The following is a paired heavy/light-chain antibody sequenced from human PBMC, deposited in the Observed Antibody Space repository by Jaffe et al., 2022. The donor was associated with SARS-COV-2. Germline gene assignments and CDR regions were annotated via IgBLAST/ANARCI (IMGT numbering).Light chain of an antibody. CDR3: QQYAISPYT. V-gene: IGKV3-20*01. CDR1: LSVSSIVGSNC. Sequence: EIVLTQSPGTLSLSPGERATLSCRASLSVSSIVGSNCLAWYQQIPGQAPRLLIYGASSRATGIPDRFSGSGSGTDFTLTISRLEPEDFAVYYCQQYAISPYTFGQGTKLEIK. CDR2: GAS. J-gene: IGKJ2*01.
Heavy chain of an antibody. J-gene: IGHJ6*03. Sequence: EVQLVESGGGLVQPGGSLRLSCAASGFSFSDNAMSWVRQTPGKGLEWVASVSGSGTNTYYADSVKDRFTISRDNSKNTLYLQMNSLRAEDTAVYYCGHGDFVVRGLIKWYHYYMDVWGKGTTVTVSS. CDR3: GHGDFVVRGLIKWYHYYMDV. D-gene: IGHD3-10*01. CDR2: VSGSGTNT. V-gene: IGHV3-23*04. CDR1: GFSFSDNA.